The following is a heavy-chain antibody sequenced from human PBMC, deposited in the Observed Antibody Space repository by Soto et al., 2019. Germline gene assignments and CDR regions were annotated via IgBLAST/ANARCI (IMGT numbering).Heavy chain of an antibody. CDR1: GFTCSSYG. D-gene: IGHD5-12*01. CDR3: AKDQDSGYDYPVH. Sequence: GGSMRLSCAASGFTCSSYGMHWVRQAPGKGLEWVAVISYDGSNKYYADSVKGRFTISRDNSKNTLYLQMNSLRAEDTAVYYCAKDQDSGYDYPVHWGQGTLVTVSS. J-gene: IGHJ4*02. CDR2: ISYDGSNK. V-gene: IGHV3-30*18.